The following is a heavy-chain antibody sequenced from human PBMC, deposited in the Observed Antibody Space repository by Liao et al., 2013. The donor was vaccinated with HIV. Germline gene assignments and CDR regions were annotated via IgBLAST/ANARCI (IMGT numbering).Heavy chain of an antibody. Sequence: QVQLLESGPGLVKPSQTLSLTCTVSGGSISSGDYYWSWIRQAPGKDLDWIGYISYSGSTYYKPSLKSRVSISVDTSKNQFSLKLRSVTAADTAVYYCARGRYILTGYFAFDIWGQGTMVTVSS. J-gene: IGHJ3*02. D-gene: IGHD3-9*01. CDR3: ARGRYILTGYFAFDI. CDR2: ISYSGST. CDR1: GGSISSGDYY. V-gene: IGHV4-30-4*08.